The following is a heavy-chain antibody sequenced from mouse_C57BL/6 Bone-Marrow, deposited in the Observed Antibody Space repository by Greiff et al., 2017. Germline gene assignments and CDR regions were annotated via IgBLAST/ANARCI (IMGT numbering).Heavy chain of an antibody. CDR3: ARAIYYYGSSPFAY. V-gene: IGHV1-64*01. CDR1: GYTFTSYW. Sequence: VKLQESGAELVKPGASVKLSCKASGYTFTSYWMHWVKQRPGQGLEWIGIIHPNSGSTNYNEKFKSKATLTVDKSSSTAYMQLSSLTSEDSAVYYCARAIYYYGSSPFAYWGRGTLVTVSA. J-gene: IGHJ3*01. CDR2: IHPNSGST. D-gene: IGHD1-1*01.